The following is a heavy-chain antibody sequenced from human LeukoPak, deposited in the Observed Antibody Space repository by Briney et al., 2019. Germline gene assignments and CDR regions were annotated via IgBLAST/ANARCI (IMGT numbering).Heavy chain of an antibody. Sequence: GGSLRLSGAASGFTFSSYAMSWVRQAPGKGLEWVSAISGSGGSTYYADSVKGRFTISRDNSKNTLYLQMNRLRAEETAVYYCAKDTYCSGGSCYHRRGWFDPGGQGTLVTVSS. J-gene: IGHJ5*02. V-gene: IGHV3-23*01. CDR2: ISGSGGST. D-gene: IGHD2-15*01. CDR1: GFTFSSYA. CDR3: AKDTYCSGGSCYHRRGWFDP.